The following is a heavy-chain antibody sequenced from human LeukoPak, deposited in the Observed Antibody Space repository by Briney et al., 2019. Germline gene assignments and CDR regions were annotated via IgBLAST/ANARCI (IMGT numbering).Heavy chain of an antibody. J-gene: IGHJ4*02. CDR3: AKDKPDYYDSSGYYLDY. CDR2: ISYDGSNK. D-gene: IGHD3-22*01. V-gene: IGHV3-30*18. Sequence: GGSLRLSCAASGFTFSSYGMRWVRQAPGKGLEWVAVISYDGSNKYYVDSVKGRFTISRDNSKNTLYLQMNSLRAEDTAVYYCAKDKPDYYDSSGYYLDYWGQGTLVTVSS. CDR1: GFTFSSYG.